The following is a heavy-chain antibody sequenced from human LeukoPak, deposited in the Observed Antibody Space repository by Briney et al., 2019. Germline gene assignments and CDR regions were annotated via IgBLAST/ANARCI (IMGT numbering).Heavy chain of an antibody. V-gene: IGHV4-59*12. CDR2: IYYSGSA. CDR3: ARDSVDESSGYYPSGAFDL. Sequence: SETLSLTCTVSGGSISGFYWSWIRQPPGKGLQYIGYIYYSGSANYNPSLMSRLTISLDTTKNQFSLRLSSVTAADTAVYYCARDSVDESSGYYPSGAFDLWGQGTLVTVSS. CDR1: GGSISGFY. D-gene: IGHD3-22*01. J-gene: IGHJ3*01.